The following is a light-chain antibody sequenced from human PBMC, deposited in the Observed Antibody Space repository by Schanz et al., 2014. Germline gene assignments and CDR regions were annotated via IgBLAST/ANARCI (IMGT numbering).Light chain of an antibody. J-gene: IGKJ4*01. CDR3: QQANSLPRT. CDR1: QSIGTW. CDR2: AAS. V-gene: IGKV1-12*01. Sequence: DIQMTQSPSTLSASLGDRVTITCRASQSIGTWLAWYQQKPGKAPKLLIYAASSLQSGVPSRFSGSGSGTDFTLTINNLQPEDSATYYCQQANSLPRTFGGGTKVEIK.